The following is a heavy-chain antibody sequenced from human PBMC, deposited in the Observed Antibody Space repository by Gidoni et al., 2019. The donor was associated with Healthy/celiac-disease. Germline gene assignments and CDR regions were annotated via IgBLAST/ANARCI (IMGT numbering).Heavy chain of an antibody. J-gene: IGHJ6*02. D-gene: IGHD4-4*01. CDR3: ARNMRYSNYIRGGMDV. CDR1: GGSISSYY. CDR2: IYYSGST. Sequence: QVQLQESGPGLVKPSETLSLTCTVSGGSISSYYWSWIRQPPGKGLEWIGYIYYSGSTNYNPSLKSRVTISVDTSKNQFSLKLSSVTAADTAVYYCARNMRYSNYIRGGMDVWGQGTTVTVSS. V-gene: IGHV4-59*01.